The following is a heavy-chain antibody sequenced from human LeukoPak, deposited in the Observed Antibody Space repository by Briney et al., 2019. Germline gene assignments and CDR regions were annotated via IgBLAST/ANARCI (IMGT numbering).Heavy chain of an antibody. J-gene: IGHJ4*02. CDR2: IWYDGSNK. CDR1: GFTFSGYG. CDR3: ARGQRWLGPFDY. V-gene: IGHV3-33*01. Sequence: GGSLRLSCAASGFTFSGYGMHWVRQAPGKGLEWVAVIWYDGSNKYYADSVKGRFTISRDNSKNTLYLQMNSLRAEDTAVYYCARGQRWLGPFDYWGQGTLVTVSS. D-gene: IGHD6-19*01.